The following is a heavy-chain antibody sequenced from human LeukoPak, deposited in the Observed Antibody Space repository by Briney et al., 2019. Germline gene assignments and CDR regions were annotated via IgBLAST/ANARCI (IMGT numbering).Heavy chain of an antibody. CDR3: ARARGYYGMDV. CDR1: GFTFSSYS. J-gene: IGHJ6*02. D-gene: IGHD3-10*01. Sequence: GGSLRLSCAASGFTFSSYSMNWVRQAPGKGLEWVSSISSSRSYIYYADSVKGRFTISRDNAKNSLYLQMNSLRAEDTAVYYCARARGYYGMDVWGQGTTVTVSS. V-gene: IGHV3-21*01. CDR2: ISSSRSYI.